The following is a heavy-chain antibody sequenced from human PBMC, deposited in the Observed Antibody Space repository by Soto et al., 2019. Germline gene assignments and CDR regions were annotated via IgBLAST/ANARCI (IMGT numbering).Heavy chain of an antibody. CDR3: ARDLGYSSSWFLSYYGMDV. Sequence: PVGSLRLSCAAPGFTFSSYSMNWVRQAPGKGLEWVSSISSSSSYIYYADSVKGRFTISRDNAKNSLYLQMNSLRAEDTAVYYCARDLGYSSSWFLSYYGMDVWGQGTTVTVSS. CDR1: GFTFSSYS. CDR2: ISSSSSYI. J-gene: IGHJ6*02. D-gene: IGHD6-13*01. V-gene: IGHV3-21*01.